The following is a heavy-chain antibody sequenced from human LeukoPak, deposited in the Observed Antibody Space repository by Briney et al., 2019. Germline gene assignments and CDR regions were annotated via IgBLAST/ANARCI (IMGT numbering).Heavy chain of an antibody. J-gene: IGHJ4*02. Sequence: GRSLRLSCAASGFTFSSYGMHWVCQAPGKGLEWVSYISSSGSTIYYADSVKGRFTISRDNAKNSLYLQMNSLRAEDTAVYYCAAMTTVTHVDYWGQGTLVTVSS. CDR1: GFTFSSYG. D-gene: IGHD4-17*01. V-gene: IGHV3-48*04. CDR3: AAMTTVTHVDY. CDR2: ISSSGSTI.